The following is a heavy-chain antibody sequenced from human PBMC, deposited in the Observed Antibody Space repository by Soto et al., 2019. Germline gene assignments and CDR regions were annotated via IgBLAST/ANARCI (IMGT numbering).Heavy chain of an antibody. D-gene: IGHD2-15*01. V-gene: IGHV1-2*02. CDR1: GYTFTGYY. CDR2: INPNSGGT. Sequence: ASVKVSCKASGYTFTGYYMHWVRQAPGQGLEWMGWINPNSGGTNYAQKFQGRVTMTRDTSISTAYMELSRLRSDDTAVYYCAREGVGLLGYCSGGSCSDIWGQGTMVTVSS. CDR3: AREGVGLLGYCSGGSCSDI. J-gene: IGHJ3*02.